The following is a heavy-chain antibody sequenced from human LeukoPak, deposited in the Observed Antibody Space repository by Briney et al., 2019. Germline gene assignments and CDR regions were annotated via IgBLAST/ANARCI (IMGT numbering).Heavy chain of an antibody. CDR3: ARATVTTFNWFDP. V-gene: IGHV1-69*13. CDR1: GGTVSSYA. Sequence: SVKVSCKASGGTVSSYAISWVRQAPGQGLEWMGGIIPIVGTAKYAQKFQGRVTITADESTSTAYMVLRSLRSEDTAVYYCARATVTTFNWFDPWGQGTVVTVSS. CDR2: IIPIVGTA. J-gene: IGHJ5*02. D-gene: IGHD4-17*01.